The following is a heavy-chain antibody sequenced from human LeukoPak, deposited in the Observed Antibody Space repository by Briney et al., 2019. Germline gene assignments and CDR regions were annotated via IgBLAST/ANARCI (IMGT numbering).Heavy chain of an antibody. J-gene: IGHJ4*02. V-gene: IGHV1-24*01. CDR3: AADLVAPNDH. Sequence: GASVKVSCKVSGYTLTELSMHWVRQAPGKGLEWMGGFDPEDGETIYAQKLQGRVTMTEDPSTDPAFMELSSMRSEDTAVYFCAADLVAPNDHWGQGTLVTVSS. CDR2: FDPEDGET. D-gene: IGHD2-15*01. CDR1: GYTLTELS.